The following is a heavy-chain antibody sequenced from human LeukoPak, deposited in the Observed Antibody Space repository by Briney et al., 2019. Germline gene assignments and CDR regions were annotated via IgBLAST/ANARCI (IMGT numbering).Heavy chain of an antibody. V-gene: IGHV3-11*01. D-gene: IGHD2-15*01. Sequence: AGGSPRLSCAASGFTFSDYYMSWIRQAPGKGLEWVSYISSSGSTIYYADSVKGRFTISRDNAKNSLYLQMNSLRAEDTAVYYCARYESGGSCYPAVGCYYYGMDVWGQGTTVTVSS. CDR2: ISSSGSTI. CDR3: ARYESGGSCYPAVGCYYYGMDV. J-gene: IGHJ6*02. CDR1: GFTFSDYY.